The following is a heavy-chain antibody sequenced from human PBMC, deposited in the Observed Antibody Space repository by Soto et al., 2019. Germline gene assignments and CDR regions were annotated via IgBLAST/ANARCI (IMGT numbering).Heavy chain of an antibody. V-gene: IGHV5-51*01. CDR3: ASRQTDSSGWYDIDY. J-gene: IGHJ4*02. CDR1: GYSFTSYW. CDR2: IYPGDSDT. Sequence: GESLKISCKGSGYSFTSYWIGWVRQMPGKGLEWMGIIYPGDSDTRYSPSFQGQVTISADKSISTAYLQWSSLKASDTAMYYCASRQTDSSGWYDIDYWGQGTLVTVSS. D-gene: IGHD6-19*01.